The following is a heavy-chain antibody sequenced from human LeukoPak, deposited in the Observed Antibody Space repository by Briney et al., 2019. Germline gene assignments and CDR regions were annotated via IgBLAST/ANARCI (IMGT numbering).Heavy chain of an antibody. J-gene: IGHJ5*02. CDR1: GGSFSGYY. CDR2: INHSGST. D-gene: IGHD4-17*01. Sequence: SETLSLTCAVYGGSFSGYYWSWIRQPPGKGLEWIGEINHSGSTNYNPSLKSRVTISVDTSKNQFSLKLSSVTTADTAVYYCARDRLRLVSWFDPWGQGILVTVSS. CDR3: ARDRLRLVSWFDP. V-gene: IGHV4-34*01.